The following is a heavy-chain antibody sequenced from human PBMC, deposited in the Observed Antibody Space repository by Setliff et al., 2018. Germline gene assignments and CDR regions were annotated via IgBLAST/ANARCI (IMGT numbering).Heavy chain of an antibody. CDR1: GVSLSDHT. J-gene: IGHJ4*02. V-gene: IGHV4-34*01. CDR3: ARGGTFRYFDY. CDR2: ITHNGVT. Sequence: SETLSLTCVVHGVSLSDHTWSWIRQSPGQGLEWIGDITHNGVTNYKRSLKSRVTISVDTSKNQFSLNLRSVTAADTAVYYCARGGTFRYFDYWGQGTLVTVSS.